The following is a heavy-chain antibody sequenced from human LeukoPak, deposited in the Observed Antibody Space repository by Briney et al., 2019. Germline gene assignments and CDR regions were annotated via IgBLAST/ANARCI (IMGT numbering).Heavy chain of an antibody. CDR2: ISGYNGNT. Sequence: ASVKVSCKASGYTFTSHGISWVRQAPGQGLEWMGWISGYNGNTNYAQKLQGRVTMTTDTSTSTAYMELRSLRCDDTAVYYCARGYAMVRGVTRYSGMDVWGQGTTVTVSS. CDR3: ARGYAMVRGVTRYSGMDV. J-gene: IGHJ6*02. D-gene: IGHD3-10*01. V-gene: IGHV1-18*01. CDR1: GYTFTSHG.